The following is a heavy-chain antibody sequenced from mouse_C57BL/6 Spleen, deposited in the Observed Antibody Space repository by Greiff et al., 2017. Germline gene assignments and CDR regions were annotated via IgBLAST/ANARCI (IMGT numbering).Heavy chain of an antibody. D-gene: IGHD1-1*01. CDR1: GYTFTSYW. CDR2: IDPSDSYT. CDR3: AREVVAPRYFDV. V-gene: IGHV1-59*01. Sequence: VQLQQPGAELVRPGTSVKLSCKASGYTFTSYWMHWVKQRPGQGLEWIGVIDPSDSYTNYNQKFKGKATLTVDTSSSTAYMQLSSLTSEDSAVYYCAREVVAPRYFDVWGTGTTVTVSS. J-gene: IGHJ1*03.